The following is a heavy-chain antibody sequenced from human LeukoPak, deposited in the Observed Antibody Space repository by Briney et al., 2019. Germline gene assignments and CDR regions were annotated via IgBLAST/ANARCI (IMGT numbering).Heavy chain of an antibody. J-gene: IGHJ3*02. V-gene: IGHV4-34*01. CDR2: INHSGST. CDR1: GGSFSGYY. D-gene: IGHD2-2*01. Sequence: PSETLSLTCAVYGGSFSGYYWSWIRQPPGKGLEWIGEINHSGSTNYNPSLKSRVTISVDTSKNQFSLKLSSVTAADTAVYYCARGRRGGAIGVYRPVPSYVGYCSSTSCFPPKEHAFDIWGQGTMVTVSS. CDR3: ARGRRGGAIGVYRPVPSYVGYCSSTSCFPPKEHAFDI.